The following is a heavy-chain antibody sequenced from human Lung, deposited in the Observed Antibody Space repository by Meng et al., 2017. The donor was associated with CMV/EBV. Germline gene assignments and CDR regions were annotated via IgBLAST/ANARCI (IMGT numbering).Heavy chain of an antibody. CDR2: IWYDGSNR. Sequence: GGSXRLXCAASGFTFSRYGMNWVRQAPGKGLEWVAVIWYDGSNRYYADSVEGRFTISRVNSKNTLYLQKNSLRAEVTALYYCAKGYTTMDPWGQGTVVTVSS. D-gene: IGHD3-16*02. CDR3: AKGYTTMDP. CDR1: GFTFSRYG. V-gene: IGHV3-33*07. J-gene: IGHJ5*02.